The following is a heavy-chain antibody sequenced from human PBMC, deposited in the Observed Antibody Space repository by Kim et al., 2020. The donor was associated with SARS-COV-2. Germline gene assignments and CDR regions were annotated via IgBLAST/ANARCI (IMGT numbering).Heavy chain of an antibody. Sequence: GGSLRLSCAASGFTFYTYSMNWVRQAPGKGLEWVSSISSSSDYIYYADSVKGRFIISRDNAKSSLYLQLNSLRAEDTAVYYCAGGDYGDYAKPFDYWGQGPLVTVSS. CDR3: AGGDYGDYAKPFDY. D-gene: IGHD4-17*01. V-gene: IGHV3-21*01. CDR2: ISSSSDYI. J-gene: IGHJ4*01. CDR1: GFTFYTYS.